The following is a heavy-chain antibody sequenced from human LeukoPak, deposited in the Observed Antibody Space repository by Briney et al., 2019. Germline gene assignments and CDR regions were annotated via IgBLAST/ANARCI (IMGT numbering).Heavy chain of an antibody. D-gene: IGHD6-13*01. V-gene: IGHV1-18*01. Sequence: ASVKVSCKASGGTFSSHAISWVRQAPGQGLEWMGWISAYNGNTNYAQKLQGRVTMTTDTSTSTAYMKLRSLRSDDTAVYYCARVHSSSYDAFDIWGQGTMVTVSS. J-gene: IGHJ3*02. CDR2: ISAYNGNT. CDR3: ARVHSSSYDAFDI. CDR1: GGTFSSHA.